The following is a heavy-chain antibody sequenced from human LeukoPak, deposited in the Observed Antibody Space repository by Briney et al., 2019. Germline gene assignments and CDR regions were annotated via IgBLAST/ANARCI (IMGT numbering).Heavy chain of an antibody. Sequence: GGSLRLSCAASGFTFSSYEMNWVRQAPGKGLEWVSYISTTGSSIYYADSVKGRFTISRDNVKNLLYLQMNSLRAEDTAVYYCARAHYYDSSGFDYWGQGTLVTVSS. D-gene: IGHD3-22*01. CDR1: GFTFSSYE. CDR3: ARAHYYDSSGFDY. CDR2: ISTTGSSI. J-gene: IGHJ4*02. V-gene: IGHV3-48*03.